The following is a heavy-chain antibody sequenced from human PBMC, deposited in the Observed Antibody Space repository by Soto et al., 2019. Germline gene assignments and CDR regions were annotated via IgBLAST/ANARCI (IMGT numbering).Heavy chain of an antibody. D-gene: IGHD3-10*01. J-gene: IGHJ6*03. CDR3: ARLPSLRDYYGSTRYYYYYMDV. CDR1: GYTFTSYD. CDR2: MNPNSGNT. Sequence: QVQLVQSGAEVKKPGASVKVSCKASGYTFTSYDINWVRQATGQGLEWMGWMNPNSGNTGYAQKFQGKVTIARNSSLSKAYMELSSLRSEDTAVYYCARLPSLRDYYGSTRYYYYYMDVWGKGTTVTVSS. V-gene: IGHV1-8*01.